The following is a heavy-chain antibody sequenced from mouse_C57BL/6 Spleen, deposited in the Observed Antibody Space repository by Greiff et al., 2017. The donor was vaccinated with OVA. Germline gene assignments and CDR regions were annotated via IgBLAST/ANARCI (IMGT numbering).Heavy chain of an antibody. V-gene: IGHV14-4*01. CDR3: TTGGLRRDWFAY. Sequence: PEQGLEWIGWIDPENGDTEYPSKFQGKATITADTSSNTAYLQLSSLTSEDTAVYYCTTGGLRRDWFAYWGQGTLVTVSA. J-gene: IGHJ3*01. CDR2: IDPENGDT. D-gene: IGHD2-4*01.